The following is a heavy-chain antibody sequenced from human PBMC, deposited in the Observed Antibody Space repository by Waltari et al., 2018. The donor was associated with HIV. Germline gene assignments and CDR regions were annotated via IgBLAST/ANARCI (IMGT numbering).Heavy chain of an antibody. CDR3: AKRLTGTHYYFDY. D-gene: IGHD1-7*01. Sequence: EVQLVESGGGLVQPGGSLRLSCKVSGFTFSSFPMSWVRQAPGMGLEWVSAISSSGNSAYSEDSVKGRFTISRDNSKNTLYLQMNSLRAEDTAIYYCAKRLTGTHYYFDYWGQGTLVTVSS. J-gene: IGHJ4*02. CDR2: ISSSGNSA. V-gene: IGHV3-23*04. CDR1: GFTFSSFP.